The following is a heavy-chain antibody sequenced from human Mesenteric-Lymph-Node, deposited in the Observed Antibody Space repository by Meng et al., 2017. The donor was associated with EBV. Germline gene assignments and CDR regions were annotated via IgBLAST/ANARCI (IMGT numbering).Heavy chain of an antibody. Sequence: VQRVQSGAEVKKPGSSVKVSCKASGGTFRTYAISWVRQAPGQGLEWMGDIIPIFGTANYAQIFQGRVTITADASTSTAYMEVSSLRSDDTAVYYCAISDGWDISWGQGTLVTVSS. CDR2: IIPIFGTA. CDR1: GGTFRTYA. D-gene: IGHD5-24*01. V-gene: IGHV1-69*01. J-gene: IGHJ5*02. CDR3: AISDGWDIS.